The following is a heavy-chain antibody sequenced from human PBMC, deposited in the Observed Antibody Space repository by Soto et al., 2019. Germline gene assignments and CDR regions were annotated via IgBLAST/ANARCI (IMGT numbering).Heavy chain of an antibody. CDR3: AKDMYSSHHYGMDV. Sequence: PGGSLRLSCAASGFTFDDYAMHWVRQAPGKGLEWVSGISWNSGSLGYADSVKGRFTISRDNAKNSLYLQLDSLRAEDTALYYCAKDMYSSHHYGMDVWGQGTTVTSP. CDR1: GFTFDDYA. V-gene: IGHV3-9*01. D-gene: IGHD3-22*01. J-gene: IGHJ6*02. CDR2: ISWNSGSL.